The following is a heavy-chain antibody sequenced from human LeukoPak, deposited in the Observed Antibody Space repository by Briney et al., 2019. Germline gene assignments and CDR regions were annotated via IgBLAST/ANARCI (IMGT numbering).Heavy chain of an antibody. Sequence: ASVKVSCKASGGTFSSYAISWVRQAPGQGLEWMGGIIPIFGTANYAQKFQGRVTITADESTSTAYMELSSLRSEDTAVYYCASPVEGYCSGGSCYGLDYWGQGTLVTVSS. J-gene: IGHJ4*02. D-gene: IGHD2-15*01. V-gene: IGHV1-69*13. CDR1: GGTFSSYA. CDR3: ASPVEGYCSGGSCYGLDY. CDR2: IIPIFGTA.